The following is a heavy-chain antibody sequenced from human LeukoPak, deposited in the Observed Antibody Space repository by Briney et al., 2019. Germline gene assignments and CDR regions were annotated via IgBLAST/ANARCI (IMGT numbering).Heavy chain of an antibody. Sequence: GASVKVSCKVSGYTLTELSMHWVRQAPGQGLEWMGWISAYNGNTNYAQKLQGRVTMTTDTSTSTAYMELRSLRSDDTAVYYCARISRGYSYGYYGYWGQGTLVTVSS. CDR1: GYTLTELS. CDR2: ISAYNGNT. CDR3: ARISRGYSYGYYGY. J-gene: IGHJ4*02. V-gene: IGHV1-18*01. D-gene: IGHD5-18*01.